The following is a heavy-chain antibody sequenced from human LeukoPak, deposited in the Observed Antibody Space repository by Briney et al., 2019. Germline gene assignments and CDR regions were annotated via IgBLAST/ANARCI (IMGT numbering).Heavy chain of an antibody. V-gene: IGHV3-30*04. CDR2: ISYDGSNK. CDR3: ARALRSGSYYLPVY. CDR1: GFTSSSYA. Sequence: PGRSLRLSCAASGFTSSSYAMHWVRQAPGKGLEWVAVISYDGSNKYYADSVKGRFTISRDNSKNTLYLQMNSLRAEDTAVYYCARALRSGSYYLPVYWGQGTLVTVSS. J-gene: IGHJ4*02. D-gene: IGHD3-10*01.